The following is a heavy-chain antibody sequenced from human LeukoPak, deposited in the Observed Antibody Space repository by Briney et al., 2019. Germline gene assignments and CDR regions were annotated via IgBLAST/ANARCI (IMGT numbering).Heavy chain of an antibody. D-gene: IGHD5-12*01. CDR2: TYYRSKWYN. J-gene: IGHJ6*02. CDR1: GDSVSSNSAA. CDR3: ARVVRPSGYDRNYYYYYGMDV. Sequence: SQTLSLTCAISGDSVSSNSAARNWIRQSPSRGLEWLGRTYYRSKWYNDYAVSVKSRITINPDTSKNQFSLQLNSVTPEDTAVYYCARVVRPSGYDRNYYYYYGMDVWGQGTTVTVSS. V-gene: IGHV6-1*01.